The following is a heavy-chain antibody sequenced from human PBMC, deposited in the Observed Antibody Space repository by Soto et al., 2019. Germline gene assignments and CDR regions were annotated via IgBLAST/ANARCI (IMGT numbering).Heavy chain of an antibody. CDR1: GDSMNSYY. D-gene: IGHD2-15*01. CDR3: SSEGRGFLVDY. CDR2: IYSSGNT. J-gene: IGHJ4*02. V-gene: IGHV4-59*08. Sequence: QVQLQESGPGLVKPSETLSLTCSVSGDSMNSYYWSWIRQPPGKGLEWIGYIYSSGNTNYNPSLKSRVAISLVTSKKQCSLILTSVTVADTAVYYCSSEGRGFLVDYWGQGALVTVS.